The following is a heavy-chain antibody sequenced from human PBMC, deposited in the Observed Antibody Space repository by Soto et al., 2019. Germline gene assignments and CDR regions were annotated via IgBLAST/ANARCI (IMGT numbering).Heavy chain of an antibody. CDR3: ARGSYNYNSSGYYHN. V-gene: IGHV4-30-4*01. D-gene: IGHD3-22*01. CDR2: IYYSGST. J-gene: IGHJ4*02. CDR1: GGSISSRDYY. Sequence: TSETLSLTCTVSGGSISSRDYYWICIRQPPGKGLEWIGYIYYSGSTYYNPSLKSRVTISVDTSKNQFSLKLSSVTAADTAVYYCARGSYNYNSSGYYHNWGQGTLVTVS.